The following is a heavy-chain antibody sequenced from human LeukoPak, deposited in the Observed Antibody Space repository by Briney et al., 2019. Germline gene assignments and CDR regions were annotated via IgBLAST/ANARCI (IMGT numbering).Heavy chain of an antibody. Sequence: GGSLRLPCAASGFTFSSYGMHWVRQAPGKGLEWVAFIRYDGSNKYYADSVKGRFTISRDNSKNTLYLQMNSLRAEDTAVYYCARGILYSSSWYGRLGAFDIWGQGTMVTVSS. V-gene: IGHV3-30*02. D-gene: IGHD6-13*01. CDR3: ARGILYSSSWYGRLGAFDI. J-gene: IGHJ3*02. CDR2: IRYDGSNK. CDR1: GFTFSSYG.